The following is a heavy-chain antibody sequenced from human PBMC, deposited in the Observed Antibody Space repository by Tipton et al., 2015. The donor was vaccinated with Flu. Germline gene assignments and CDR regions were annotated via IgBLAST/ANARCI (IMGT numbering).Heavy chain of an antibody. CDR2: IYHSGST. Sequence: LRLSCSVSGGSISSYYWSWVRQPPGKGLEWIGYIYHSGSTNYNPSLKTRVTISVDTSRNQFSLKLYSVTAADTAVYYCARGLTSRIDVFDVWGQGTMVPVSS. CDR3: ARGLTSRIDVFDV. CDR1: GGSISSYY. V-gene: IGHV4-59*01. D-gene: IGHD3-10*01. J-gene: IGHJ3*01.